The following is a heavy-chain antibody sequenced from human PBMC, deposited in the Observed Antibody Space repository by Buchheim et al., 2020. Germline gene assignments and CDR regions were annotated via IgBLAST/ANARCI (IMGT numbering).Heavy chain of an antibody. J-gene: IGHJ5*02. CDR1: GVTFTKCY. V-gene: IGHV3-74*02. D-gene: IGHD4-17*01. CDR2: IKSDGNT. CDR3: ARPFPDTVTTPT. Sequence: VQLVESGGGVVQPGRSLRLSCAASGVTFTKCYMHWVRQAPGKGLVWVSRIKSDGNTDYADSVKGRFTISRDIATSMLYLQMNSLRVEDTGVYYCARPFPDTVTTPTWGQGTL.